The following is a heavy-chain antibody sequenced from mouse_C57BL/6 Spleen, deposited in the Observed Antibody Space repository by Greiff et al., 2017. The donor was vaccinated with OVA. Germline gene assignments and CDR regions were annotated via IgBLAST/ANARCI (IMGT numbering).Heavy chain of an antibody. V-gene: IGHV1-7*01. CDR1: GYTFTSYW. D-gene: IGHD3-2*02. CDR3: AREDSSGFAWFAY. Sequence: QVHVKQSGAELAKPGASVKLSCKASGYTFTSYWMHWVKQRPGQGLEWIGYINPSSGYTKYNQKFKDKATLTADKSSSTAYMQLSSLTYEYSAVYYCAREDSSGFAWFAYWGQGTLVTVSA. CDR2: INPSSGYT. J-gene: IGHJ3*01.